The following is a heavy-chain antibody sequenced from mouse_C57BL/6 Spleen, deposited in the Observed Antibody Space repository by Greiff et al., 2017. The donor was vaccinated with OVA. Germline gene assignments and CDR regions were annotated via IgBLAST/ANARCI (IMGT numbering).Heavy chain of an antibody. D-gene: IGHD2-4*01. V-gene: IGHV1-26*01. CDR2: INPNNGGT. CDR1: GYTFTDYY. J-gene: IGHJ1*03. Sequence: VQLQQSGPELVKPGASVKISCKASGYTFTDYYMYWVKQSHGKSLEWIGDINPNNGGTSYNQKFKGKATLTVDKSSSTAYMELRSLTSEDSAVYYCARSPIYYDYDRYFDVWGTGTTVTVSS. CDR3: ARSPIYYDYDRYFDV.